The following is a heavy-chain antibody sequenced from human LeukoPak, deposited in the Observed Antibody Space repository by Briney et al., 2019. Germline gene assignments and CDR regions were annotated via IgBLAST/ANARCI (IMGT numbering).Heavy chain of an antibody. CDR2: ISYDGSKK. J-gene: IGHJ4*01. D-gene: IGHD4-17*01. CDR1: GFTISSYG. Sequence: PGGSLRLSCTASGFTISSYGMHWVRQAPGKGLEWVALISYDGSKKYYADSVKGRFTISRDNSKNTLYLQMNSLRAGDTAVYYCAKGDYYGDYLPFDYWGQGTLVTVSS. CDR3: AKGDYYGDYLPFDY. V-gene: IGHV3-30*18.